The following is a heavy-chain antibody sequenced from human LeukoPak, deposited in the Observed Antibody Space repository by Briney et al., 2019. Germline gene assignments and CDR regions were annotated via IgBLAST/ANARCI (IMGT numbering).Heavy chain of an antibody. J-gene: IGHJ3*02. CDR3: AGNGVGATFGAFDI. CDR1: GGSISSYY. CDR2: IYYSGST. D-gene: IGHD1-26*01. V-gene: IGHV4-59*08. Sequence: SETLSLTCTVSGGSISSYYWSWIRQPPGKGLEWIGYIYYSGSTNYNPSLKSRVTISVDTSKNQFSLKLSSVTAADTAVYYCAGNGVGATFGAFDIWGQGTMVTVSS.